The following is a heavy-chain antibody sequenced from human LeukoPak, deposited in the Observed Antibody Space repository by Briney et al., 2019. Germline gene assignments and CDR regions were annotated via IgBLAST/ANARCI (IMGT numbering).Heavy chain of an antibody. J-gene: IGHJ4*02. D-gene: IGHD4-11*01. CDR1: GGSISSYY. CDR2: IYYSGST. CDR3: ARREYSNYFDY. Sequence: SETLSLTCTVSGGSISSYYWSWIRQPPGKGLEWIGYIYYSGSTNYNPSLKSRVTISVDTSKNQFSLKLSSVTAADTAVYYCARREYSNYFDYWGQGTLVTVSP. V-gene: IGHV4-59*01.